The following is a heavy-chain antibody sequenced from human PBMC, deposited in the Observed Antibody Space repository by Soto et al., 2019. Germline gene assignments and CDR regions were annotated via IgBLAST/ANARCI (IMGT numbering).Heavy chain of an antibody. CDR3: ARDSGLSVVPAAIDY. CDR2: IWYDGSNK. D-gene: IGHD2-2*01. V-gene: IGHV3-33*01. Sequence: QVQLVESGGGVVQPGRSLRLSCAASGFTFSSYGMHWVRQAPGKGLEWVAVIWYDGSNKYYADSVKGRFTISRDNSKNTLYLQMNSLRAEDTAVYCCARDSGLSVVPAAIDYWGQGTLVTVSS. CDR1: GFTFSSYG. J-gene: IGHJ4*02.